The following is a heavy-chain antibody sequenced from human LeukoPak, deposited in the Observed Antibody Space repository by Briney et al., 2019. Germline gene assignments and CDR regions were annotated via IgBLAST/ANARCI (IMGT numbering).Heavy chain of an antibody. V-gene: IGHV3-33*01. Sequence: PGGSLRLSCAASGFTFSSYGMHWVRQAPDKGLEWAAVIWYDGSNKYYADSVKGRFTISRDNSKDTLYLQMNSLRAEDTAVYYCAREYYYGSGSYTSYFDYWGQGTLVTVSS. CDR3: AREYYYGSGSYTSYFDY. J-gene: IGHJ4*02. CDR2: IWYDGSNK. D-gene: IGHD3-10*01. CDR1: GFTFSSYG.